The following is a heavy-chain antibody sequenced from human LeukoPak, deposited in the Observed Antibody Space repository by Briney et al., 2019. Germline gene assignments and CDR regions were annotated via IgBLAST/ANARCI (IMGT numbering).Heavy chain of an antibody. V-gene: IGHV3-30*03. J-gene: IGHJ4*02. CDR3: ATSRVFDY. Sequence: PGGSLRLSCAASGFTFSSYGMHWVRQAPGKGLEWVAVISYDGSNKYYADSVKGRFTISRDNSKNTLYLQMNSLKAEDTAVYYCATSRVFDYWGQGALVIVSS. CDR2: ISYDGSNK. CDR1: GFTFSSYG.